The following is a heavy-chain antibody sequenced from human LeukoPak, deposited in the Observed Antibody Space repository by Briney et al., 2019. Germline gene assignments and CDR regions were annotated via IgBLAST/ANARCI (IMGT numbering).Heavy chain of an antibody. V-gene: IGHV3-48*01. CDR2: ISSSSSTI. D-gene: IGHD3-3*01. CDR1: GFTFSTYT. CDR3: ARDRKRRITIFGVVILSDAFDI. Sequence: GGSLRLSCAASGFTFSTYTMNWVRQAPGKGLEWVSSISSSSSTIYYADSVKGRFTISRDNAKNSLYLQMNSLRAEDTAVYYCARDRKRRITIFGVVILSDAFDIWGQGTMVTVSS. J-gene: IGHJ3*02.